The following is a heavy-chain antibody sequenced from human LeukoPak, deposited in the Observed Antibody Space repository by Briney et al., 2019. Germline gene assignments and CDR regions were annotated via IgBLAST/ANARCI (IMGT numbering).Heavy chain of an antibody. CDR1: GYTFTSHG. CDR2: ISAYKSNT. J-gene: IGHJ4*02. V-gene: IGHV1-18*04. D-gene: IGHD6-19*01. Sequence: GASVKVSCKASGYTFTSHGISWVRQAPGQGLEWMGWISAYKSNTTYAQKFQGRVTMTTDTSTSTAYMELRRLTSDDTAVYYCARSGPGYSSGWYGGPGGPWYFDYWGQGTLVTVSS. CDR3: ARSGPGYSSGWYGGPGGPWYFDY.